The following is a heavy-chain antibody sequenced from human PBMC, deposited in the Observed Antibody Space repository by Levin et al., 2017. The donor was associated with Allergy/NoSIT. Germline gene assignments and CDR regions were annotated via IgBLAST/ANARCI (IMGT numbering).Heavy chain of an antibody. V-gene: IGHV3-30-3*01. Sequence: PGGSLRLSCAASGFTFSSYAMHWVRQAPGKGLEWVAVISYDGSNKYYADSVKGRFTISRDNSKNTLYLQMNSLRAEDTAVYYCARTLYSSSSGLNYYYGMDVWGQGTTVTVSS. J-gene: IGHJ6*02. CDR1: GFTFSSYA. D-gene: IGHD6-6*01. CDR3: ARTLYSSSSGLNYYYGMDV. CDR2: ISYDGSNK.